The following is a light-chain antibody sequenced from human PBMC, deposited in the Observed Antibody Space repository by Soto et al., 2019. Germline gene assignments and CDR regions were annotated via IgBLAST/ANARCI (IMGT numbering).Light chain of an antibody. V-gene: IGLV1-47*01. J-gene: IGLJ2*01. CDR2: RSD. CDR3: AAWDDSLSAVL. Sequence: QSVLTQPPSASGTPGQRVTISCSGGSTNIGNNAVYWYQHLPGTAPKLLIYRSDRRPSGVPERISGPKSGSSASLAISGLRSEDEADYYCAAWDDSLSAVLFGGGTKLTVL. CDR1: STNIGNNA.